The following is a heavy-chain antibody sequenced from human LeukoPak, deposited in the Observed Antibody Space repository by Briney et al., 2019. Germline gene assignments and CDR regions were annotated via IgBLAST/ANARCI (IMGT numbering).Heavy chain of an antibody. D-gene: IGHD1-20*01. V-gene: IGHV1-18*01. CDR1: GDTFTSYG. CDR3: ARDPPYNWNDRPDAFDI. J-gene: IGHJ3*02. CDR2: ISAYNGNT. Sequence: ASVKVTCKASGDTFTSYGISWVRQAPGQGLEWMGWISAYNGNTNYAQKLQGRVTMTTDTSTSTAYMELRSLRSDDTAVYYCARDPPYNWNDRPDAFDIWGQGTMVTVSS.